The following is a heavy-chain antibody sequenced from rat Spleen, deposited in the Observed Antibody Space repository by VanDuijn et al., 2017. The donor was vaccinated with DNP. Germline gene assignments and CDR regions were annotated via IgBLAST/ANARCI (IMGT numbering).Heavy chain of an antibody. D-gene: IGHD1-2*01. CDR3: ARHLATTSAIHLAWFAY. CDR1: GFTFSDYN. Sequence: EVQLVESGGGLVQPGRSLKLSCAASGFTFSDYNMAWVRQAPKKGLEWVAIISHSDGITYYPDSVKGRFTISRDNSQSSLYLQMNSLKSEDTATYYCARHLATTSAIHLAWFAYWGQGTLVTVSS. J-gene: IGHJ3*01. V-gene: IGHV5-7*01. CDR2: ISHSDGIT.